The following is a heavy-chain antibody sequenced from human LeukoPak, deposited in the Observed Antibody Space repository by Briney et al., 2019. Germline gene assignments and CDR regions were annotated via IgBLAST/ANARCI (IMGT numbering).Heavy chain of an antibody. Sequence: GGSLRLSCAASGFTFRSYSMSWVRQAPGKGLEWVSGITGSGSSTYYPDSVKGRFTISRDNSKNTLYLQMNSLRAEDTAVFYCAKDRTSYYDNSGYYGFDYWGQGTLVTVSS. CDR3: AKDRTSYYDNSGYYGFDY. CDR2: ITGSGSST. J-gene: IGHJ4*02. V-gene: IGHV3-23*01. D-gene: IGHD3-22*01. CDR1: GFTFRSYS.